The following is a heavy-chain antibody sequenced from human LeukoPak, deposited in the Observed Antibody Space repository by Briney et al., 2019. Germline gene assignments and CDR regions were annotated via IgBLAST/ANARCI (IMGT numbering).Heavy chain of an antibody. Sequence: GGSLRLSCAASGFTFSSYAMSWVRQAPGKGLEWVSAISGSGGSTYYADSVKGRFTISRDNAKNSLYLQMNSLRVEDTAVYYCARDESGDNDAFDIWGQGTMVTVSS. CDR3: ARDESGDNDAFDI. D-gene: IGHD2-21*01. CDR1: GFTFSSYA. CDR2: ISGSGGST. V-gene: IGHV3-23*01. J-gene: IGHJ3*02.